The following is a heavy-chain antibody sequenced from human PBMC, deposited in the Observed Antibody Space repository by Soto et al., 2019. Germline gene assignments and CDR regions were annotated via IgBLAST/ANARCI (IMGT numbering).Heavy chain of an antibody. CDR2: ITWDAGSA. CDR1: GFTFDDHT. CDR3: ARDSPTGTVPAFDI. J-gene: IGHJ3*02. D-gene: IGHD1-1*01. V-gene: IGHV3-43*01. Sequence: EVQLVVSGGLVVRPGGSLRLSCAGSGFTFDDHTMHWVRQAPGKGLEWVSLITWDAGSAFYADSVRGRFTISRDNSKNSLYLQMNSLRTEDSALYYCARDSPTGTVPAFDIWGQGTMVTVSS.